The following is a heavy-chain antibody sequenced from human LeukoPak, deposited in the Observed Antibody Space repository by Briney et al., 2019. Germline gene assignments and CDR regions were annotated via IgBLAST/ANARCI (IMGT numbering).Heavy chain of an antibody. Sequence: PTGGSLRLSCAASGFTFSSYAMSWVRHAPGKGLEWVSAISGSGGSTYYADSVKGRFTISRDNSKNTLYLQMNSLRAEDTAVYYCAGGEGRYESFDYWGQGTLVTVSS. CDR2: ISGSGGST. D-gene: IGHD5-12*01. V-gene: IGHV3-23*01. CDR3: AGGEGRYESFDY. J-gene: IGHJ4*02. CDR1: GFTFSSYA.